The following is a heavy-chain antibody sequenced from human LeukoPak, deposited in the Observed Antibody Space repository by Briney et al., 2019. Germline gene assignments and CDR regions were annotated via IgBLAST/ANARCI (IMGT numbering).Heavy chain of an antibody. Sequence: GEPRKTSCKGSGYTFPIYWTAWVRQTPPQGLGYIGMIESGDSRTTYSPSFQGQVTISADKSISTAFLQWSSLKASDTAMYYCARQLSSVTSCPNYWGQGTLVTVSS. J-gene: IGHJ4*02. V-gene: IGHV5-51*01. CDR1: GYTFPIYW. CDR3: ARQLSSVTSCPNY. D-gene: IGHD2-2*01. CDR2: IESGDSRT.